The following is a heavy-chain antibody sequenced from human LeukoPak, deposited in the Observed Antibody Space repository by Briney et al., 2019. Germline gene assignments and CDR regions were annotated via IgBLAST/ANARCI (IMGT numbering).Heavy chain of an antibody. CDR3: AKRNNFDY. CDR2: IKEDGSEK. J-gene: IGHJ4*02. D-gene: IGHD5-24*01. CDR1: GFSFSSYW. Sequence: GGSLRLSCVASGFSFSSYWMGWVRQAPGKGLEWVANIKEDGSEKYYVDSVKGRFTISRDNAKNSLYLQMNSLRVEDTAVYYCAKRNNFDYWGQGTLVTVSS. V-gene: IGHV3-7*02.